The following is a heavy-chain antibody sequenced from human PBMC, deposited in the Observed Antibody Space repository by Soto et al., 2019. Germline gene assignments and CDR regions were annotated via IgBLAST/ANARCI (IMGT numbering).Heavy chain of an antibody. CDR3: AAVPRAIIVVVPAAIRGWFDP. CDR2: IYYSGST. CDR1: GGSISSGGYY. Sequence: QVQLQESGPGLVKPSQTLSLTCTVSGGSISSGGYYWSWIRQHPGKGLEWIGYIYYSGSTYYHPSLKRRVTISVDTSKNQYSLKLSSVTAADTAVYYCAAVPRAIIVVVPAAIRGWFDPWGQGTLVTVSS. V-gene: IGHV4-31*03. D-gene: IGHD2-2*01. J-gene: IGHJ5*02.